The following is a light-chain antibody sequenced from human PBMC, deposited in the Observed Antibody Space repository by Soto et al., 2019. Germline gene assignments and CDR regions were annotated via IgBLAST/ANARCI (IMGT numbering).Light chain of an antibody. Sequence: QSALTQPASVSGSPGQSITISCTGTSSDVGGYNYVSWYQHHPGKAPKLMIYDVSNRPSGVSNRFSGSKSGNTASLTISGLQAEDEADYYCSSYRSSSVIFGGGTQLTVL. CDR2: DVS. CDR3: SSYRSSSVI. CDR1: SSDVGGYNY. J-gene: IGLJ2*01. V-gene: IGLV2-14*03.